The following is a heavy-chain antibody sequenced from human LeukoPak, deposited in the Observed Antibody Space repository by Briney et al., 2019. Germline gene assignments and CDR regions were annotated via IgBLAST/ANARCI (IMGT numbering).Heavy chain of an antibody. CDR1: GFTVSSNY. Sequence: PGGSLRLSCAASGFTVSSNYMSWVRQAPGKGLEWVSGISGGSHSTEYADSVKGRFTISRDNAKNSLYLQMNSLRVEDTAMYYCARDGLRRPPTPYCGGDCPLDYWGQGTLVSVSS. D-gene: IGHD2-21*02. CDR2: ISGGSHST. V-gene: IGHV3-53*01. J-gene: IGHJ4*02. CDR3: ARDGLRRPPTPYCGGDCPLDY.